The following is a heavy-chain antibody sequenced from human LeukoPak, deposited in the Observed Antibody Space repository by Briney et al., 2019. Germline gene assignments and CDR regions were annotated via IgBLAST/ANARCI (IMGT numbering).Heavy chain of an antibody. D-gene: IGHD4-17*01. CDR3: AKGYGDLVAFDI. Sequence: GGSLRLSCAASGFTFSSYGMDWVRQAPGKGLEWVAFIRYDGNNKDYADSVKGRFAISRDNSKNTLYLQMNSLRVEDTAVYYCAKGYGDLVAFDIWGQGTMVTVSS. CDR1: GFTFSSYG. J-gene: IGHJ3*02. V-gene: IGHV3-30*02. CDR2: IRYDGNNK.